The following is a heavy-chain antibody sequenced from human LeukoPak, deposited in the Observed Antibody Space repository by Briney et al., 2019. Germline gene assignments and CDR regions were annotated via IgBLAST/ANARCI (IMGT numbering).Heavy chain of an antibody. D-gene: IGHD2-15*01. CDR2: VYGGGVGA. CDR3: AKSAKTKVSGGSCYDY. V-gene: IGHV3-23*01. Sequence: GGSLRLSGVASGFTFSDYAMSWVRQAPGKGLEWVSGVYGGGVGAYYADSVRGRFTISRDNSKNTLHLQMNSLRADDTAVYYCAKSAKTKVSGGSCYDYWGQGSLVTVSS. J-gene: IGHJ4*02. CDR1: GFTFSDYA.